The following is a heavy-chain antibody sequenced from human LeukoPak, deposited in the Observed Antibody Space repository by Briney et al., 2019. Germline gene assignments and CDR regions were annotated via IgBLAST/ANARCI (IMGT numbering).Heavy chain of an antibody. V-gene: IGHV3-23*01. J-gene: IGHJ4*02. CDR3: VKGTAEYCTGVTCYEFDS. D-gene: IGHD2-15*01. Sequence: PGGSLRLSCAASGFTFTTYAMSWVRQAPGKRLEWVSGVTGNSIHTWYADSVKGRFTISRDNSKNTVHLQMNSLRVDDTAVYYCVKGTAEYCTGVTCYEFDSWGQGTLVAVSS. CDR2: VTGNSIHT. CDR1: GFTFTTYA.